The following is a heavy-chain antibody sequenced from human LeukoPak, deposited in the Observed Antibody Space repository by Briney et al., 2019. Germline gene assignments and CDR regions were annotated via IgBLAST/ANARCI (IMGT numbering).Heavy chain of an antibody. V-gene: IGHV4-59*01. CDR2: IYYSGST. Sequence: SEPLSLTCTLSVGSISSYYWSWLRQPPGKGVEWIGYIYYSGSTNYNPSLKSRVTISVDTSKNQSSLKLSSVTAADTAVYYCARTVTTVRYYFDYWGQGTLATVSS. D-gene: IGHD4-17*01. CDR1: VGSISSYY. CDR3: ARTVTTVRYYFDY. J-gene: IGHJ4*02.